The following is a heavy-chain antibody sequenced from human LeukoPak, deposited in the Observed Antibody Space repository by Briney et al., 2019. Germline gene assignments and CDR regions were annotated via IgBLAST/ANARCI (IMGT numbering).Heavy chain of an antibody. CDR1: GFAFSDFW. CDR3: ATSHDSAGND. J-gene: IGHJ4*02. D-gene: IGHD2-15*01. CDR2: IRHDGNAK. V-gene: IGHV3-7*01. Sequence: GSLRLSCAASGFAFSDFWMSWVRQAPGKGREWVANIRHDGNAKNYVPSVRGRFTISRDNAKNSLYLKMNSLAVEDTAVYYCATSHDSAGNDWGQGTLVTVSS.